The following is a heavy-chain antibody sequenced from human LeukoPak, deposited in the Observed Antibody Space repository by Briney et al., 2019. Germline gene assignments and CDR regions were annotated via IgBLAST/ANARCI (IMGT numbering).Heavy chain of an antibody. J-gene: IGHJ4*02. CDR3: AKDDSSGYFNGIDY. Sequence: PGGSLRLSCAASGFTFDDYTMHWVRQAPGKGLEWVSLISWDGGSTYYADSVKGRFTISRDNSKNSLYLQMNSLRTEDTALYYCAKDDSSGYFNGIDYWRQGTLVTVSS. V-gene: IGHV3-43*01. D-gene: IGHD3-22*01. CDR1: GFTFDDYT. CDR2: ISWDGGST.